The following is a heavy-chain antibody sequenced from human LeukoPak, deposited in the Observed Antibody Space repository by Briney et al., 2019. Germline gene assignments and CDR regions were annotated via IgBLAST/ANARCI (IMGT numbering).Heavy chain of an antibody. V-gene: IGHV3-21*01. CDR1: GFTFSSYS. Sequence: GGSLRLSCAASGFTFSSYSMNWVRQAPGKGLEWVSSISSSSSYIYYADSVKGRFTISRDNAKNSLYLQMNSLRAEDTAVYYCARGDGIAAAGSLDYWGQGTLVTVSS. D-gene: IGHD6-13*01. J-gene: IGHJ4*02. CDR3: ARGDGIAAAGSLDY. CDR2: ISSSSSYI.